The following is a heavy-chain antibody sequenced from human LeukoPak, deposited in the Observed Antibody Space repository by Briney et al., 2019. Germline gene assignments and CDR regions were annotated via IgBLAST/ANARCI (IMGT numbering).Heavy chain of an antibody. CDR1: GFTVSSNY. D-gene: IGHD3-10*01. Sequence: PGGSLRLSCAASGFTVSSNYMSWVRQAPGKGLEWVSVIYSGGSTYYADSVKGRFTISRDNSKNTLYLQMNSLRAEDTAVYYCARAFYGSGSLVDYWGQGTLVTVSS. CDR2: IYSGGST. V-gene: IGHV3-53*01. J-gene: IGHJ4*02. CDR3: ARAFYGSGSLVDY.